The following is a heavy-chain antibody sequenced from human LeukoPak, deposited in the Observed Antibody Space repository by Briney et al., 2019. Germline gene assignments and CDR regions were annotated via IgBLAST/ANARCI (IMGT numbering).Heavy chain of an antibody. Sequence: PSETLSLTCAVSGYSISSGYYWGWIQQPPGKGLEWIGSIYHSGSTYYNPSLKSRVTISVDTSKNQFSLKLSSVTAADTAVYYCASTVFGVVTFDYWGQGTLVTVSS. CDR3: ASTVFGVVTFDY. D-gene: IGHD3-3*01. V-gene: IGHV4-38-2*01. J-gene: IGHJ4*02. CDR1: GYSISSGYY. CDR2: IYHSGST.